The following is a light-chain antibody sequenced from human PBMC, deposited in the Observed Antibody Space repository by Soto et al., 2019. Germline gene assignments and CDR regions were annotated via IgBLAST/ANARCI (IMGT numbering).Light chain of an antibody. CDR2: DAS. CDR1: QSISSW. V-gene: IGKV1-5*01. J-gene: IGKJ1*01. CDR3: QQSYSTPRT. Sequence: DIQMTQSPSTLSASVGDRVTITCRASQSISSWLAWYQQKPGKAPKLLIYDASSLESEVPSRFSGSGSGTDFTLTISSLQPEDFATYYCQQSYSTPRTFGQGTKVDIK.